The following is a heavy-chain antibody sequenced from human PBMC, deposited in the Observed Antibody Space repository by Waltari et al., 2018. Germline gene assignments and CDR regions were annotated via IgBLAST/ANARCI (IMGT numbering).Heavy chain of an antibody. CDR2: ISSSSRTI. CDR1: GFTFSSYS. D-gene: IGHD1-1*01. J-gene: IGHJ3*02. V-gene: IGHV3-48*01. Sequence: EVQLVESGGGLVQPGGSLRLSCAASGFTFSSYSMNWVRQAQGKGLEWVSYISSSSRTIYYADAVKGRFTISRDNAKNSLYLQMNSLRAEDTAVYYCAGVNWNDRTFAIWGQGTLVTVSS. CDR3: AGVNWNDRTFAI.